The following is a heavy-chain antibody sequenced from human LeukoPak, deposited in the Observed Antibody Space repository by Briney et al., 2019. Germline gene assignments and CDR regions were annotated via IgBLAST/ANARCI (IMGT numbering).Heavy chain of an antibody. Sequence: GGSLRLSCAASGFPFGSYGMNWVRQAPGKGLEWVSLIHTGGNTYYADSAKGRFTVSRDTSKNTLYLQMNSLRAEDTAVYYCARDGPPYYDFWSGYSKWFDPWGQGTLVTVSS. CDR1: GFPFGSYG. J-gene: IGHJ5*02. D-gene: IGHD3-3*01. CDR3: ARDGPPYYDFWSGYSKWFDP. CDR2: IHTGGNT. V-gene: IGHV3-66*02.